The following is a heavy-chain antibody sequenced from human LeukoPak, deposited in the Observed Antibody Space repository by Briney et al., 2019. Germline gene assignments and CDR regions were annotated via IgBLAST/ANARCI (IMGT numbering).Heavy chain of an antibody. CDR2: ISAYNGNT. D-gene: IGHD4-17*01. V-gene: IGHV1-18*01. CDR1: GYTFTNYG. CDR3: ARDLRADYGDYFTLDY. J-gene: IGHJ4*02. Sequence: ASVKVSCKASGYTFTNYGINWVRQAPGQGLGWMGWISAYNGNTNYAQKLQGRLTMTTDTSTSTAYMELRSLRSDDTAAYYCARDLRADYGDYFTLDYWGQGTLVTVSS.